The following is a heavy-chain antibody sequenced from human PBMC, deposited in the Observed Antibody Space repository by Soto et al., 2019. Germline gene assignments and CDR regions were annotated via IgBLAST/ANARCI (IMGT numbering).Heavy chain of an antibody. CDR1: GYTFTSYD. J-gene: IGHJ6*02. CDR2: MNPNSGNT. V-gene: IGHV1-8*01. Sequence: GASVKVSCKASGYTFTSYDINWVRQATGQGLEWMGWMNPNSGNTGYAQKFQGRVTMTRNTSISTAYMELSSLRSEDTAVYYCARVVKLTIFGVVIYYYYGMDVWGQGTTVTVSS. D-gene: IGHD3-3*01. CDR3: ARVVKLTIFGVVIYYYYGMDV.